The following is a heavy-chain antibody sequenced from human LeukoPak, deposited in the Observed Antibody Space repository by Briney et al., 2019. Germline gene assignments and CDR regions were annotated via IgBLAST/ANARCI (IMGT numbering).Heavy chain of an antibody. V-gene: IGHV4-39*01. CDR3: ARHGRMGTLNQSY. Sequence: SETLSLTCTVSGGSISNSSYYWGWIRQPPGKGLEWIGSMYYSESTYYNPSLKSRATISEATSKNQFFLTLSSVNAADTAVYYCARHGRMGTLNQSYWGKGTLVTVSS. J-gene: IGHJ4*01. CDR1: GGSISNSSYY. CDR2: MYYSEST. D-gene: IGHD2-15*01.